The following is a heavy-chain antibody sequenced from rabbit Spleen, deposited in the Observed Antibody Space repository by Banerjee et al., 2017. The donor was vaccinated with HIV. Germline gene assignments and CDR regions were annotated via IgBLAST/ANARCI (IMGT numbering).Heavy chain of an antibody. V-gene: IGHV1S40*01. CDR1: GFSFSSSYD. Sequence: QQLEESGGGLVQPGASLTLTCTASGFSFSSSYDMCWVRQAPGKGLEWIGFIYTGNGKNYYASWAKGRFTISKTSSTTVTLQVTSLTVADTATYFCTRDDGSGHYIDGYFNLWGQGTLVTVS. CDR2: IYTGNGKN. J-gene: IGHJ4*01. CDR3: TRDDGSGHYIDGYFNL. D-gene: IGHD1-1*01.